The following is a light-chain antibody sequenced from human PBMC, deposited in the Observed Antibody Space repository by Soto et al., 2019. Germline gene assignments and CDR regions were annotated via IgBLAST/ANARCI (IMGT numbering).Light chain of an antibody. CDR1: SSDVGSYNL. J-gene: IGLJ2*01. CDR3: CSYAGSSTLVI. V-gene: IGLV2-23*01. Sequence: QSALTQPASVSGSPGQSITISCTGTSSDVGSYNLVSWYQQHPGKAPKLMIYEGSKRPSGVSNRFSGSKSGNTASLTISGLQADDEAEYYCCSYAGSSTLVIFGGGTKLTVL. CDR2: EGS.